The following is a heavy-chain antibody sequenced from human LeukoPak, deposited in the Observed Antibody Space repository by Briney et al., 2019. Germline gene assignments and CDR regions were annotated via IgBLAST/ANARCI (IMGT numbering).Heavy chain of an antibody. CDR1: GGSISTNYW. J-gene: IGHJ4*02. CDR2: IHHSGST. CDR3: ARGLGI. D-gene: IGHD6-19*01. V-gene: IGHV4-4*02. Sequence: SGTLSLTCDVFGGSISTNYWWNWVRQPPGKGLEWLGEIHHSGSTNYNPSLQSRVSISLDKSKNQFSLKMRFVTAADTAVYYSARGLGIWGQGTLLTVSS.